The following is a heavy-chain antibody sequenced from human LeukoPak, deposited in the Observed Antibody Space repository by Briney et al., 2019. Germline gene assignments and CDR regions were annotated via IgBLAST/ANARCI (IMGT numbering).Heavy chain of an antibody. CDR3: ARELDYGGFDY. V-gene: IGHV4-59*01. D-gene: IGHD4-17*01. CDR1: GGSISRYY. J-gene: IGHJ4*02. CDR2: IYYSGNT. Sequence: YPSETLSLTCTVSGGSISRYYWSWIRQPPGKGLEWIGYIYYSGNTNYNPSLKSRVTTSVDTSRNQFSLKLSSVTAADTAVYYCARELDYGGFDYWGQGTLVTVSS.